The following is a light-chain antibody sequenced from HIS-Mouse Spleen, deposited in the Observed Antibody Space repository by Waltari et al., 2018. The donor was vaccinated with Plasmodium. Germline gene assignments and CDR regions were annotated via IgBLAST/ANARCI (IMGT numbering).Light chain of an antibody. V-gene: IGKV1-39*01. CDR2: AAS. CDR1: QSISSY. J-gene: IGKJ1*01. Sequence: DIQMTQSPSSLSASVGDSVTITCRASQSISSYLNWYQQKPGTAPKLLIYAASSLQSGVTSRFSGSGSGTDFTLTISSLQPEYFATYYCQQSYSTWTFGQGTKVEIK. CDR3: QQSYSTWT.